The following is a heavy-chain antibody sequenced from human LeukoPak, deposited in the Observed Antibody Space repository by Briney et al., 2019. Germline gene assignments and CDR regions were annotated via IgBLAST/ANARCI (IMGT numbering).Heavy chain of an antibody. CDR1: GFTFSTYA. CDR3: ARRDADMAGSGFDI. J-gene: IGHJ3*02. Sequence: GGSLSLSCAASGFTFSTYAMHWVRQAPGKGLECVSAITSDGGSTYYANSVKGRFTISRNNSKNTLYLQMGSLRAEDMAVYYCARRDADMAGSGFDIWGQGTMVTVSS. V-gene: IGHV3-64*01. D-gene: IGHD5-18*01. CDR2: ITSDGGST.